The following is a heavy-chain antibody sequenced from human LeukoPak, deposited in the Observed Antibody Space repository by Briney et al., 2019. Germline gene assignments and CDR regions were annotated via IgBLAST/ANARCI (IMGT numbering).Heavy chain of an antibody. V-gene: IGHV4-4*07. J-gene: IGHJ4*02. CDR2: IYTSGRT. CDR1: GGSLSSYY. Sequence: SETLSLTCTVSGGSLSSYYRSWVRQPAGKGVEGIGRIYTSGRTNYNTSLTSRGTISVDKSKNQFSLKLSSVTAADTAVYYCARDDPDDSSGYSSWYFDYWGQGTLVTVSS. CDR3: ARDDPDDSSGYSSWYFDY. D-gene: IGHD3-22*01.